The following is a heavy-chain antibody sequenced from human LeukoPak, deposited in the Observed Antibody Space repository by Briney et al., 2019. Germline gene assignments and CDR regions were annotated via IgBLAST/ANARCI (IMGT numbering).Heavy chain of an antibody. Sequence: ASVKVSCKASGYTFTSYGISWVRQAPGPGREWMGWISAYNGNTNYAQKLKGRVTMTTDTSTSTAYMELRSLRSDDTAVYYCARDKPYDSSGYYPYGAFDIWGQGTMVTVFS. CDR2: ISAYNGNT. CDR1: GYTFTSYG. J-gene: IGHJ3*02. CDR3: ARDKPYDSSGYYPYGAFDI. V-gene: IGHV1-18*01. D-gene: IGHD3-22*01.